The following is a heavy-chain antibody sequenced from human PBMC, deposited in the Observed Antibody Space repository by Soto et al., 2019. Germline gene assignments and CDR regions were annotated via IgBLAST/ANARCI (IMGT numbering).Heavy chain of an antibody. CDR1: GFTFGDYA. V-gene: IGHV3-49*03. CDR2: IRSKAYGGTT. J-gene: IGHJ6*03. CDR3: TRGVTPHYYYYYMDV. Sequence: PGGSLRLSCTASGFTFGDYAMSWFRQAPGKGLEWVGFIRSKAYGGTTEYAASVKGRFTISRDDSKSIAYLQMNSLKTEDTAVYYCTRGVTPHYYYYYMDVWGKGTTVTVSS. D-gene: IGHD4-4*01.